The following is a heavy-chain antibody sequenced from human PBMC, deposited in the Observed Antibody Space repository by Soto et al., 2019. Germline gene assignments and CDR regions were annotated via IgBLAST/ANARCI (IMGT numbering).Heavy chain of an antibody. Sequence: VKGDCKGAGYTFTSDGVSWVRQAPGQGLEWMGWISAYNGNTNYAQKLQGRVTMTTDTSTSTAYMELRSLRSGDTAVYYCARDNYYDSSGYYFYWGQGTLVTGSS. CDR1: GYTFTSDG. CDR3: ARDNYYDSSGYYFY. V-gene: IGHV1-18*01. D-gene: IGHD3-22*01. CDR2: ISAYNGNT. J-gene: IGHJ4*02.